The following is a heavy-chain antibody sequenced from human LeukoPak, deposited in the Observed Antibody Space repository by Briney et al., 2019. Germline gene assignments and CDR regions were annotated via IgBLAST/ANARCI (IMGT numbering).Heavy chain of an antibody. J-gene: IGHJ6*03. V-gene: IGHV3-74*01. CDR3: AREGYYYYYMDV. CDR2: INSDGSST. Sequence: PGGSLRLSCAASGFTLSSYWMHWVRQAPGKGLVWVSRINSDGSSTSYADSVKGRFTISRDNAKNTLYLQMNSLRAEDTAVYYCAREGYYYYYMDVWGKGTTVTVSS. CDR1: GFTLSSYW.